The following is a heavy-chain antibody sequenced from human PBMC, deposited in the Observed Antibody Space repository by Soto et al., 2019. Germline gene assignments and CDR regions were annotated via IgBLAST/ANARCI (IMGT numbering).Heavy chain of an antibody. CDR3: ATANTNGGWFNPFDS. J-gene: IGHJ4*02. CDR1: VFSFVNYA. CDR2: LSGSGTST. Sequence: PXGSLRLSCASSVFSFVNYAMNWVRHAPGKGLEWVSGLSGSGTSTYYADSVKGRFTIPRDNSRDTLFLQMNSLTADDTAVYYCATANTNGGWFNPFDSWGQGALVTVSS. D-gene: IGHD6-19*01. V-gene: IGHV3-23*01.